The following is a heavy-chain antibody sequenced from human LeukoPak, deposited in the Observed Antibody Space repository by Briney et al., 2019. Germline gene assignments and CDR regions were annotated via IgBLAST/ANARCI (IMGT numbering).Heavy chain of an antibody. J-gene: IGHJ6*03. D-gene: IGHD4-17*01. CDR2: IYYSGST. Sequence: SETLSLTCTVSGGSISSSSYYWGWIGHPPGKGLKWLGRIYYSGSTYYNPSLKSRVTISVDTSKNQFSLKLSSVTAADTAVYYCARVGTPNYGDYVGHYYYYYYMDVWGKGTTVTVSS. CDR1: GGSISSSSYY. CDR3: ARVGTPNYGDYVGHYYYYYYMDV. V-gene: IGHV4-39*07.